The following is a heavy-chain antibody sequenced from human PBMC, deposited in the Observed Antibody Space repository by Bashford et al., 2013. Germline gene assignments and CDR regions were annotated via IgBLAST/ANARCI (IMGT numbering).Heavy chain of an antibody. J-gene: IGHJ3*02. D-gene: IGHD3-16*01. Sequence: SVKGLLQGLLGGTFSSYAISWVRQAPGQGLEWMGGIIPIFGYSKLRTEVPRAESRLPADKSTSTAYMELSSLRSEDTAVYYCASKPLMITFGGVITNDAFDIWGQGDNGHRLL. CDR2: IIPIFGYS. CDR3: ASKPLMITFGGVITNDAFDI. V-gene: IGHV1-69*06. CDR1: GGTFSSYA.